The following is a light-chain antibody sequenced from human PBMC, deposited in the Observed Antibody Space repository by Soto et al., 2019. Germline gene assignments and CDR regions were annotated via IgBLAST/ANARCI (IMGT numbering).Light chain of an antibody. Sequence: QAVVTQEPSLTVSPGGTVTLTCGSSTGDVTSAHYPSWIQRKPGHAPKTLIYDASNKHSWMPARFSGSLLGGKAALTLSGAQPEDEADYYCFLSYSGTNWVFGGGTKLTVL. CDR2: DAS. J-gene: IGLJ3*02. CDR3: FLSYSGTNWV. V-gene: IGLV7-46*01. CDR1: TGDVTSAHY.